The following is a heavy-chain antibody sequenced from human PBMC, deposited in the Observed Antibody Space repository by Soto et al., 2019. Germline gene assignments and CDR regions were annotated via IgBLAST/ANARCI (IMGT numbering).Heavy chain of an antibody. CDR2: IYYSGST. CDR1: GGSVTSSSYY. J-gene: IGHJ4*02. D-gene: IGHD1-26*01. Sequence: SETLSLTCTVSGGSVTSSSYYWGWVRQPPGKGLEWIGNIYYSGSTYYNPSLKSRVTISIDTSKNHFSLKLTSVTAADTAVYYCARRPPGGVLVGWGQGTLVTVSS. V-gene: IGHV4-39*02. CDR3: ARRPPGGVLVG.